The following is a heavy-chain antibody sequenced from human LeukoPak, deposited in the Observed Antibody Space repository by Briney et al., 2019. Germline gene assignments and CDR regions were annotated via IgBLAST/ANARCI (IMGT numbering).Heavy chain of an antibody. J-gene: IGHJ6*02. CDR3: AKDQWLRYYYYGMDV. V-gene: IGHV3-30*18. Sequence: GGSLRLSCAASGFTFSSYGMHWVRQAPGKGLEWVAVISYDGSNKYYADSVKGRFTISRDNSKNTLYLQMNSLRAEDTAVYYCAKDQWLRYYYYGMDVRGQGTTVTVSS. CDR2: ISYDGSNK. CDR1: GFTFSSYG. D-gene: IGHD6-19*01.